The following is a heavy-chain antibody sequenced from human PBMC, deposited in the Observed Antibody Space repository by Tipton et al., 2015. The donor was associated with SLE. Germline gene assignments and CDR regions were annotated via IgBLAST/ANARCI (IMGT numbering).Heavy chain of an antibody. V-gene: IGHV3-53*05. J-gene: IGHJ2*01. D-gene: IGHD3-3*01. CDR1: GFTVSTNY. CDR2: IYSGGST. Sequence: SLRLSCAASGFTVSTNYMTWVRQAPGKGLEWVSLIYSGGSTSYADSVKGRFTISRDNSKNTLYLQMNSLRAEDTAVYYCARSSWFDFWSGYYSYRSSALWGPGSRVPVSP. CDR3: ARSSWFDFWSGYYSYRSSAL.